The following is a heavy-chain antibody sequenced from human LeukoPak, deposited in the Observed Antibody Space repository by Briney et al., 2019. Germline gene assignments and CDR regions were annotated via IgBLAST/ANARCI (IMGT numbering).Heavy chain of an antibody. CDR1: GYTFTGYY. CDR3: ARAPDSSGWYGYFDY. J-gene: IGHJ4*02. Sequence: ASVKVSCKASGYTFTGYYMHWVRQAPGQGLEWMGWINPNSGGTNYAQKFQGRVTMTRDTSISTAYMELSRLRSDDTAVYYCARAPDSSGWYGYFDYWGQGTLVTVSS. CDR2: INPNSGGT. V-gene: IGHV1-2*02. D-gene: IGHD6-19*01.